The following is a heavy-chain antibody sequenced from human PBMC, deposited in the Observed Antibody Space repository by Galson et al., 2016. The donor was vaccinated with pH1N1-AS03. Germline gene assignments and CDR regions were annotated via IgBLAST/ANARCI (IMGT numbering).Heavy chain of an antibody. Sequence: SLRLSCAASGFTFSSHGMHWVRQTPGKGLEWVAVIWHDGSEKYYADSVKGRFTISRDNSKNTLYLQMDSLRAEDTAVYHCARDRHYYDYIWGTYRYDWYFDLWGRGTLVTVSS. CDR1: GFTFSSHG. J-gene: IGHJ2*01. CDR2: IWHDGSEK. D-gene: IGHD3-16*02. V-gene: IGHV3-33*01. CDR3: ARDRHYYDYIWGTYRYDWYFDL.